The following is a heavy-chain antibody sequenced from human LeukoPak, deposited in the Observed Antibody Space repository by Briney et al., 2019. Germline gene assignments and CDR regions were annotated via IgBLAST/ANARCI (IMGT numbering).Heavy chain of an antibody. V-gene: IGHV3-30*04. J-gene: IGHJ3*02. CDR1: GFTFSSYA. Sequence: GRSLRLSCAASGFTFSSYAMHWVSQAPGKGLEWVAVISDDGSNKYYADSMKGRFTISRDNSKNTLYLQMNSLRAEDTAVYYCARVDDLDAFDIWGQGTMVAVSS. D-gene: IGHD2-2*03. CDR3: ARVDDLDAFDI. CDR2: ISDDGSNK.